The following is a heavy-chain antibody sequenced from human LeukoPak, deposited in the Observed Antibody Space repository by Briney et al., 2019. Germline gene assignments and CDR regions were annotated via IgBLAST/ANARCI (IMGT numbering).Heavy chain of an antibody. CDR1: GFTFSSYA. V-gene: IGHV3-23*01. CDR3: AKSLVVGADALDI. D-gene: IGHD1-26*01. Sequence: GGSLRLSCAASGFTFSSYAMNWVRQAPGKGLEWVSAISGSGGSTYYADSVKGRFTISRDNSKNTLYQQMNSLRAEDTALYYCAKSLVVGADALDIWGQGTMVTVSS. J-gene: IGHJ3*02. CDR2: ISGSGGST.